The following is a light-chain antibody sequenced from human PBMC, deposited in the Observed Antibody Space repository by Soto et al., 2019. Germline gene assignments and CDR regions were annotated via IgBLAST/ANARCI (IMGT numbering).Light chain of an antibody. CDR2: ANS. J-gene: IGLJ1*01. CDR1: SSNIGAGYD. CDR3: QSYDRSLSGYV. Sequence: QSALTQPPSLSGAPGQRVTISCTVSSSNIGAGYDVHWYQQLPGTAPKLLIYANSNRPSGVPGRFSGSKSGTSASLAITGLQAEDEGDYYCQSYDRSLSGYVFGTGPKLTVL. V-gene: IGLV1-40*01.